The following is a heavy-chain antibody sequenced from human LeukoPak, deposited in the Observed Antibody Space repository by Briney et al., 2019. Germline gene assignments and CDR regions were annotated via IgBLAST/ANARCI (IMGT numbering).Heavy chain of an antibody. CDR1: KFTFSNYG. CDR2: VSSDGGTK. D-gene: IGHD6-13*01. V-gene: IGHV3-30*18. CDR3: AKDYEYNSNTWYFH. J-gene: IGHJ4*02. Sequence: GSLILSCTASKFTFSNYGMQWVRQAPGKGLEWVAVVSSDGGTKYYADSVKGRFTISRDNSRNTMYLQMDSLRAEDTAVYYCAKDYEYNSNTWYFHWGRGTLVSVSS.